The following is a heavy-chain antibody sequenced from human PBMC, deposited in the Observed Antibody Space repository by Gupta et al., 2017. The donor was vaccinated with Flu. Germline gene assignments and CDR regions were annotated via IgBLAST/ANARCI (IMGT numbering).Heavy chain of an antibody. CDR3: TTDSSGGITFDI. CDR1: GFIFSDAY. Sequence: EVQLVESGGGLVKPGGSLTLPCAASGFIFSDAYMNWVRQAPGKGLEWVGRVKSHTDGGTTDYAAPVKGRFTISRDDSKNTLFLQMRGLKTEDTAVYFCTTDSSGGITFDIWGQGTIVTVSS. D-gene: IGHD3-16*01. V-gene: IGHV3-15*01. CDR2: VKSHTDGGTT. J-gene: IGHJ3*02.